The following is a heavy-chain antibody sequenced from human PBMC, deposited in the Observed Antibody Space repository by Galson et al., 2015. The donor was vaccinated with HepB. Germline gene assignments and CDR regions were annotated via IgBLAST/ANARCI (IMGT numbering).Heavy chain of an antibody. CDR2: IWHDGSNK. CDR1: GFSFSSPG. Sequence: LRLSCAASGFSFSSPGMHWVRQAPGKELEWVAVIWHDGSNKYYTESVKGRFTISRDNSKNTLYLQMNSLRAEDTAMYYCARDSSNGWYKMGWFDPWGQGTLVTVSS. D-gene: IGHD6-19*01. J-gene: IGHJ5*02. CDR3: ARDSSNGWYKMGWFDP. V-gene: IGHV3-33*01.